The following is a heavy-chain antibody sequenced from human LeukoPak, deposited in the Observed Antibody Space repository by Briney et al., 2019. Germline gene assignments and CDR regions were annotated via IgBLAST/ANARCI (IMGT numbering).Heavy chain of an antibody. J-gene: IGHJ4*02. CDR2: ISSSSSYI. D-gene: IGHD2-15*01. V-gene: IGHV3-21*01. Sequence: GGSLRLSCAASGFTFSSYSMNWVRQAPGKGLEWVPSISSSSSYIYYADSVKGRFTISRDNAKNSLYLQMNSLRAEDTAVYYCARDPSWKLARGNYFDYWGQGTLVTVSS. CDR3: ARDPSWKLARGNYFDY. CDR1: GFTFSSYS.